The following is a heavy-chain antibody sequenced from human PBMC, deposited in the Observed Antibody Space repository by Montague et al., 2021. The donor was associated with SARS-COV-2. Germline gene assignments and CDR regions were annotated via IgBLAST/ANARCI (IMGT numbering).Heavy chain of an antibody. V-gene: IGHV3-74*01. Sequence: SRRLSLSASGFTFSNYWMHWVRQAPGKGLVWVSRTSSVDSSTIYADSVKGRFTVSRDSAKNTLYLQMSSLRAEDTAVYYCELHPYGDYEDYWGQGTLVTISS. CDR1: GFTFSNYW. CDR2: TSSVDSST. CDR3: ELHPYGDYEDY. J-gene: IGHJ4*02. D-gene: IGHD4-17*01.